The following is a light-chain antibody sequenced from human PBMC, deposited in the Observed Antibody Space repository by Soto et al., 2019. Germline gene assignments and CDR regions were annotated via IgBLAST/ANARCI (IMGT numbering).Light chain of an antibody. CDR2: KGT. CDR3: SSYTTSYFYV. V-gene: IGLV2-14*02. CDR1: SSDVGAYNS. J-gene: IGLJ1*01. Sequence: QSVLAQPASVSGSPGQSITISCTGTSSDVGAYNSVSWYQQHPHKAPQVIIYKGTQRPSGVSNRFSGSTSGNAASLTISGLQADDEAHYYCSSYTTSYFYVFGPGTKVTAL.